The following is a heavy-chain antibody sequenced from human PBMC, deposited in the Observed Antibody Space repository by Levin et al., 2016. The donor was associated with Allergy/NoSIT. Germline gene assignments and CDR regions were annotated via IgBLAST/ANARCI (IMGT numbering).Heavy chain of an antibody. J-gene: IGHJ4*02. D-gene: IGHD2-2*02. CDR2: ISFDGSDK. Sequence: SLKISCAASGFTFSTYAIHWVRQAPGKGLDWVAVISFDGSDKYYADSVKGRFTISRDNSKNTLYLQMNGLTPEDTAVYWCARAFCSSPICYKPFDYWGQGTLVTVSS. V-gene: IGHV3-30*04. CDR3: ARAFCSSPICYKPFDY. CDR1: GFTFSTYA.